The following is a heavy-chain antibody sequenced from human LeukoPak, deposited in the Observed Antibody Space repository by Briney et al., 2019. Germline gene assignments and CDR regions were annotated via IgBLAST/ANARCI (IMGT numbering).Heavy chain of an antibody. CDR2: IKQDGSEK. D-gene: IGHD6-25*01. Sequence: PGGSVRLSCVASGFSFNNYRMTWVRQAPGKGLEWVANIKQDGSEKQYVDSVKGRFAISRDNAKKSLYLQINTLRAEDTAVYYCVRGPHIAATSYWGQGTLVTVSS. CDR1: GFSFNNYR. V-gene: IGHV3-7*03. J-gene: IGHJ4*02. CDR3: VRGPHIAATSY.